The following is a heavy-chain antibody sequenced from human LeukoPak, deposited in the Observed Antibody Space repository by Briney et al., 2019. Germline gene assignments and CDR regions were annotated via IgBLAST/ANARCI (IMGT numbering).Heavy chain of an antibody. D-gene: IGHD6-25*01. V-gene: IGHV3-74*01. CDR1: GFTFSSHW. J-gene: IGHJ4*02. CDR2: IKDDGSHT. Sequence: GGSLRLSCAASGFTFSSHWMHWVRQAPGKGLVWVSRIKDDGSHTNYADSVKGRFTISRDNAKNTLSLQMNSPRAEDTAVYYCARGSGINTGIDEGGQGTLVTVSS. CDR3: ARGSGINTGIDE.